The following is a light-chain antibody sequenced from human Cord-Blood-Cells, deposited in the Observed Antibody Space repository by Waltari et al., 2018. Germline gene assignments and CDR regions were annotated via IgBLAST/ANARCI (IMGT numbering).Light chain of an antibody. CDR2: DVS. CDR3: SSYTSSSTV. V-gene: IGLV2-14*01. CDR1: SSDAGGYHS. J-gene: IGLJ2*01. Sequence: QSALTQPASVSGPPGQSLTTSCTGTSSDAGGYHSVSWYQQHPGKAPQLIIYDVSNRSSGVSNRFSGSKSGNTASLTISGLQAEDEADYYCSSYTSSSTVFGGGTKLTVL.